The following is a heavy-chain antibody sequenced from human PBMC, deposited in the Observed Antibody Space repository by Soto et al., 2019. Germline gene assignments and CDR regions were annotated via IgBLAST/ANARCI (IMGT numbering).Heavy chain of an antibody. CDR3: ARDAYSTKATFDF. V-gene: IGHV3-7*05. CDR1: GFTFSVSW. Sequence: EVQLVESGGGLVQPGGSLRLSCAASGFTFSVSWMSWVRQAPGKGLEWVANIKQDGREKYYVDSVKGRFTISRDNAKNSLYQQMNSLRAEDTAVYYCARDAYSTKATFDFWGQGTLVTVSS. CDR2: IKQDGREK. J-gene: IGHJ4*02. D-gene: IGHD2-15*01.